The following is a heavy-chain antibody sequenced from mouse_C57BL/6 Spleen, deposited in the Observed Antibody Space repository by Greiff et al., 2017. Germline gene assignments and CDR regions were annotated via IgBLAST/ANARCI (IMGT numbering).Heavy chain of an antibody. CDR3: ARKAYYSAMDY. CDR1: GYTFTSYW. Sequence: QVQLQQPGAELVKPGASVKLSCKASGYTFTSYWMQWVKQRPGQGLEWIGEIDPSDSYTNYNQKFKGKATLTVDTSSSTADMQLSSLTSEDSAVYYCARKAYYSAMDYWGQGTSVTVSS. CDR2: IDPSDSYT. V-gene: IGHV1-50*01. D-gene: IGHD2-12*01. J-gene: IGHJ4*01.